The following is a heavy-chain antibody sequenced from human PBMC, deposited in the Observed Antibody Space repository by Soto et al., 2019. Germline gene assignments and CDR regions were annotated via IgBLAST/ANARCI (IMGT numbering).Heavy chain of an antibody. CDR1: RFSFSTYA. J-gene: IGHJ3*02. CDR2: ISYDGGNE. Sequence: QVQLVESGGGVVQPGRSLRLSCAASRFSFSTYAIHWVRQAPGKGLEWVAGISYDGGNEYYADSVKGRFTISRDNSKSTLYMKMKRLGPDDTAVYYCARDRSGSHEIDASLDIWGRGTMVTVSS. CDR3: ARDRSGSHEIDASLDI. V-gene: IGHV3-30-3*01. D-gene: IGHD1-26*01.